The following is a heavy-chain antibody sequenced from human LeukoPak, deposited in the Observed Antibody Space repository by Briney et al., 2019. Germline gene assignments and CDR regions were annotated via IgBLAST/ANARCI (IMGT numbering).Heavy chain of an antibody. J-gene: IGHJ4*02. Sequence: GSLRLSCAASGFSFSTNGMSWVRQAPGKGLEWVSAISGSGTTYYADSVKGRFTISRDNSKYTVSLQMNSLRAEDTAVYHCAKMQGYFDYWGQGTLVAVSS. CDR1: GFSFSTNG. CDR3: AKMQGYFDY. CDR2: ISGSGTT. V-gene: IGHV3-23*01.